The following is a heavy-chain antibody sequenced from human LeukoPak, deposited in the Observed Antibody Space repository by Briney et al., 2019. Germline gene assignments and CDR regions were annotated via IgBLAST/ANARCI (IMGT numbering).Heavy chain of an antibody. J-gene: IGHJ1*01. CDR2: IYYSGST. Sequence: SETLSLTCTVSGGPISSSSYYWGWIRQPPGKGLEWIGSIYYSGSTYYNPSLKSRVTISVDTSKKQFSLKLSSVTAADTAVYYCARTYGSGSYIAEYFQHWGQGTLLTVSS. CDR3: ARTYGSGSYIAEYFQH. D-gene: IGHD3-10*01. CDR1: GGPISSSSYY. V-gene: IGHV4-39*07.